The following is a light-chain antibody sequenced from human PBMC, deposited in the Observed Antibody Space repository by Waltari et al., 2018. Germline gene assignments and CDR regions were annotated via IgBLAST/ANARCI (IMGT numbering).Light chain of an antibody. CDR3: SSQRRNSVVV. J-gene: IGLJ2*01. Sequence: QSALTQPASVSGSPGQSITISCTGNSRDVGGYNYVSWYQEHPGKAPKVMIYDVSNRPSGVSNRFSGSKSGNTASLTISGLQAEDEAEYYCSSQRRNSVVVFGGGTKLTVL. V-gene: IGLV2-14*03. CDR1: SRDVGGYNY. CDR2: DVS.